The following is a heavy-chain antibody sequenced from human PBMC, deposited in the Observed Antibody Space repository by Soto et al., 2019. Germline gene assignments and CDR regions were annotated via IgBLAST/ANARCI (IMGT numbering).Heavy chain of an antibody. D-gene: IGHD3-3*01. CDR1: GFTFSSYA. CDR3: ASNYDFWSGYN. Sequence: GGSLRLSCAASGFTFSSYAMHWVRQAPGRGLEWVAVISYDGSNKYYADSVKGRFTISRDNSKNTLYLQMNSLRAEDTAVYYCASNYDFWSGYNWGQGTLVTVSS. CDR2: ISYDGSNK. J-gene: IGHJ4*02. V-gene: IGHV3-30-3*01.